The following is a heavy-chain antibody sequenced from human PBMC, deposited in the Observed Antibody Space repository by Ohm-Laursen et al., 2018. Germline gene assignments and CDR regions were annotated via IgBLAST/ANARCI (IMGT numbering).Heavy chain of an antibody. CDR3: VSSQSSSWYHAFDV. CDR2: FYHSGGT. V-gene: IGHV4-4*08. J-gene: IGHJ3*01. Sequence: SETLSLTCTVSGESISGYYWNWIRLPAGKGLEWIGHFYHSGGTNNNPSLKSRVTISIDTSKNQVSLNLNSVTAADTAVYYCVSSQSSSWYHAFDVWGQGTMVTVSS. CDR1: GESISGYY. D-gene: IGHD6-13*01.